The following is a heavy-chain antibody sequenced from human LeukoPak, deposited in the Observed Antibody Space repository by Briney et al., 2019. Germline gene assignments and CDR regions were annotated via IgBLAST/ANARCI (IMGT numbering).Heavy chain of an antibody. CDR2: IKQDESEK. V-gene: IGHV3-7*01. J-gene: IGHJ4*02. CDR1: GFTFSNYW. D-gene: IGHD1-26*01. Sequence: GGSLRLSCAVSGFTFSNYWMSWVRQAPGKGLEWVAHIKQDESEKYYVDSVKGRFTISRDNAKNSLYLQMNSLRAEDTAIYYCARDKIVGASKFDYWGQGTLATVSS. CDR3: ARDKIVGASKFDY.